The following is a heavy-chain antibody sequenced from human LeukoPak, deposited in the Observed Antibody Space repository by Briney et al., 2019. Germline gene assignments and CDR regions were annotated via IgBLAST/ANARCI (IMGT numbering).Heavy chain of an antibody. V-gene: IGHV1-2*02. CDR3: ASFRGSSSVPENNWFDP. CDR2: INPNSGGT. J-gene: IGHJ5*02. D-gene: IGHD6-6*01. Sequence: ASVKVSCKASGYTFTGYYMHWVRQAPGQGLEWMGWINPNSGGTNYAQKFQGRVTMTRDTSISTAYLQWSSLKASDTAMYYCASFRGSSSVPENNWFDPWGQGTLVTVSS. CDR1: GYTFTGYY.